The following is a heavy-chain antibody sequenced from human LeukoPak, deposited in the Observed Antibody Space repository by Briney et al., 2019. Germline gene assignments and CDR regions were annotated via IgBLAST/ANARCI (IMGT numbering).Heavy chain of an antibody. J-gene: IGHJ4*02. D-gene: IGHD6-13*01. CDR3: ARAKGDLYSSSWYRSYYFDY. CDR2: IYYSGST. Sequence: SETLSLTCTVSGGSISSYHWSWIRQPPGKGLEWIGYIYYSGSTNYNPSPKSRVTISVDTSKNQFSLKLSSVTAADTAVYYCARAKGDLYSSSWYRSYYFDYWGQGTLVTVSS. V-gene: IGHV4-59*01. CDR1: GGSISSYH.